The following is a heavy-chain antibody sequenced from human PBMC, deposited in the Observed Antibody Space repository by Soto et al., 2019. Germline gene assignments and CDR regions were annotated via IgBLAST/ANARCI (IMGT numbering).Heavy chain of an antibody. CDR3: ARHNPGYCTNAVCSHFDY. CDR2: IYYSGST. J-gene: IGHJ4*02. Sequence: PSETLSLTCTVSGGSISSSSYYWGWIRQPPGKGLEWIGSIYYSGSTYYNPSLKSRVTISVDTSKNQFSLKLSSVTAADTAVYYCARHNPGYCTNAVCSHFDYSGQGSLVTVSS. V-gene: IGHV4-39*01. D-gene: IGHD2-8*01. CDR1: GGSISSSSYY.